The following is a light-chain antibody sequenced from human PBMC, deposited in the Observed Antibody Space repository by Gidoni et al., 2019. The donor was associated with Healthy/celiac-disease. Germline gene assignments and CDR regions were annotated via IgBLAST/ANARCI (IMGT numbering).Light chain of an antibody. V-gene: IGLV6-57*01. Sequence: NSMLTPPHSVSESPATTVPISRTRSSGSIASNHVQCYPQRPGSSPTTVIYEDNQKHSGAPDRFSGSIDISPNAASLTISELKAEDEDDYYGQSYDSSNPVVFGGGTKLTVL. CDR3: QSYDSSNPVV. CDR1: SGSIASNH. CDR2: EDN. J-gene: IGLJ2*01.